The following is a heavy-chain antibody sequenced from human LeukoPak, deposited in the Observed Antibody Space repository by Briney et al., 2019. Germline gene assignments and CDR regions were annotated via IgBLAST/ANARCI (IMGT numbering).Heavy chain of an antibody. CDR3: ATKGDSSGPL. J-gene: IGHJ4*02. Sequence: GGSLRLSCAASGFTFSIYSMNWVRQAPGKGLEWVSSVSSSGTYINYADSVKGRFTISRDNAKNSLYLQMSSLRAEDTAVYYCATKGDSSGPLWGQGTLVTVSS. V-gene: IGHV3-21*06. CDR2: VSSSGTYI. D-gene: IGHD3-22*01. CDR1: GFTFSIYS.